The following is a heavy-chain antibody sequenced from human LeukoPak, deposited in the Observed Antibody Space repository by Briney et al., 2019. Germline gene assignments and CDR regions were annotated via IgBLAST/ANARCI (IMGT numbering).Heavy chain of an antibody. J-gene: IGHJ4*02. CDR3: AKDSGYSSGGEFDY. CDR1: GFIFDDYA. Sequence: GGSLRLSCAASGFIFDDYAMHWVRQAPGKGLEWVSGISWKSDNIVYADSVKGRFTISRDNSKNTLYLQMNSLRAEDTAVYYCAKDSGYSSGGEFDYWGQGTLVTVSS. D-gene: IGHD6-19*01. CDR2: ISWKSDNI. V-gene: IGHV3-9*01.